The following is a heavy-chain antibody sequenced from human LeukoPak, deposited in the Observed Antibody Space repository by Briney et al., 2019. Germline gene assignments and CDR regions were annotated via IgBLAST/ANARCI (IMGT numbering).Heavy chain of an antibody. CDR2: IYSGGST. CDR3: ARTQGLSSGFGYFDY. CDR1: GFTVSSNY. Sequence: PGGSLRLSCAASGFTVSSNYMSWVRQAPGKGLEWVSVIYSGGSTYYADSVKGRFTISRDNSKNTLYLQMNSLRAEDTAVYYCARTQGLSSGFGYFDYWGQGTLVTVSS. D-gene: IGHD6-19*01. J-gene: IGHJ4*02. V-gene: IGHV3-66*02.